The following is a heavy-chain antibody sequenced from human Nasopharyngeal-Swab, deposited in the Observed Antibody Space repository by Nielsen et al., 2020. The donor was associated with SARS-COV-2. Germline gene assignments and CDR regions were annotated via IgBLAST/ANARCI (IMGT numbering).Heavy chain of an antibody. Sequence: GESLKISCAASEFTFSSYWMSWVRQAPGKGLEWVANIKQDGSEKYYVDSVKGRFTISRDNAKNSLYLQMNGLRAEDTAVYYCARLGSSSWYFDYWGQGTLVTVSS. V-gene: IGHV3-7*05. CDR1: EFTFSSYW. CDR2: IKQDGSEK. CDR3: ARLGSSSWYFDY. J-gene: IGHJ4*02. D-gene: IGHD6-13*01.